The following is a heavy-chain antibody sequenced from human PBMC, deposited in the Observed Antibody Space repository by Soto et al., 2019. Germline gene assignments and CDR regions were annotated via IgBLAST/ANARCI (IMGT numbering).Heavy chain of an antibody. CDR2: ISPSDGST. J-gene: IGHJ4*02. D-gene: IGHD2-2*01. CDR3: AREERISSSLDY. Sequence: ASVKVSCKASGYTFTTYYIHWVRQAPGQGLEWMGLISPSDGSTRYAQKFQGGVTMTRDTSTSTVYMEVSSLRSDDTAVYYCAREERISSSLDYWGQGTPVTVSS. CDR1: GYTFTTYY. V-gene: IGHV1-46*01.